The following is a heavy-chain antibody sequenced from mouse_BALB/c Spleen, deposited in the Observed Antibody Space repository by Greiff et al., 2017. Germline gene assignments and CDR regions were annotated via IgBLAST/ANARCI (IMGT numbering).Heavy chain of an antibody. CDR1: GFTFSSFG. Sequence: EVHLVESGGGLVQPGGSRKLSCAASGFTFSSFGMHWVRQAPEKGLEWVAYISSGSSTIYYADTVKGRFTISRDNPKNTLFLQMTSLRSEDTAMYYCARSGIYYDYDGFDYWGQGTTLTVSS. CDR2: ISSGSSTI. CDR3: ARSGIYYDYDGFDY. V-gene: IGHV5-17*02. J-gene: IGHJ2*01. D-gene: IGHD2-4*01.